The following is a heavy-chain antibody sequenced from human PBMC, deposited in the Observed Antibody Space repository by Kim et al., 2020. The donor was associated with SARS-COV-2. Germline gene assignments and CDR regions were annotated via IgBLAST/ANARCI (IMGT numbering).Heavy chain of an antibody. J-gene: IGHJ4*02. Sequence: SVKVSCKASGGTFSSYAISWVRQAPGQGLEWMGGIIPIFGTANYAQKFQGRVTITADESTSTAYMELSSLRSEDTAVYYCASGSGEGSYYDSSGYYYGYFDYWGQGTLVTVSS. CDR1: GGTFSSYA. CDR2: IIPIFGTA. CDR3: ASGSGEGSYYDSSGYYYGYFDY. V-gene: IGHV1-69*13. D-gene: IGHD3-22*01.